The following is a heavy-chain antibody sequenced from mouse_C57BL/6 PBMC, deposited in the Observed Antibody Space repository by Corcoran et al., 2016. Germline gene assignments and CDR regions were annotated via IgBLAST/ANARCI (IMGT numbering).Heavy chain of an antibody. CDR2: IYPGSGNT. CDR1: GYTFTDYY. D-gene: IGHD2-1*01. V-gene: IGHV1-84*01. CDR3: ARQQIYYGNPYAMDY. Sequence: QIQLQQSGPELVKPGASVKISCKASGYTFTDYYINWVKQRPGQGLEWIGWIYPGSGNTKYNGKFKGKATLTVDTSSSTAYMQLSSLTSEDSAVYFCARQQIYYGNPYAMDYWGLGTSVTVSS. J-gene: IGHJ4*01.